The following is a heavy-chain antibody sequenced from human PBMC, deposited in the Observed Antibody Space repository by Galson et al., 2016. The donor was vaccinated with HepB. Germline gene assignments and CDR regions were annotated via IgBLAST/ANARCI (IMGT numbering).Heavy chain of an antibody. J-gene: IGHJ4*02. CDR1: GFTFDDFA. V-gene: IGHV3-9*01. D-gene: IGHD6-13*01. Sequence: SLRLSCAASGFTFDDFAMHWVRQPPGKGLEWVSGISWNSANMAYADPVKGRFTISRDNAKQSLYLEMNSPRTEDTAFYFCAKAIRIAATGTTHFDSWGQGTLITVSS. CDR3: AKAIRIAATGTTHFDS. CDR2: ISWNSANM.